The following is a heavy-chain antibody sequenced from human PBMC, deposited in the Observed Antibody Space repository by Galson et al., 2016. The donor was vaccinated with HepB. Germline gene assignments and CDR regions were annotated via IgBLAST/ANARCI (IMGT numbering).Heavy chain of an antibody. V-gene: IGHV3-74*01. Sequence: SLRLSCAASGFTFTNYDIHWVRQAPGTGLVWVSRINIDGSSITYADSVKGRFAISRDNSKNTLYLQMNSLRAEDTAVYYCAREDPNVAVATLDYWGQGTLVTVSS. CDR3: AREDPNVAVATLDY. CDR2: INIDGSSI. D-gene: IGHD6-19*01. J-gene: IGHJ4*02. CDR1: GFTFTNYD.